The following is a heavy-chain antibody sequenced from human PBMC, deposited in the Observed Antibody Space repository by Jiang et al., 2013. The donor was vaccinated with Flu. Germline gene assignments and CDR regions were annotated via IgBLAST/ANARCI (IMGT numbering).Heavy chain of an antibody. D-gene: IGHD3-3*01. V-gene: IGHV1-69*01. CDR3: ARDPRRVTIFGVVIRYFDL. Sequence: ANYAQKFQGRVTITADESTSTAYMELSSLRSEDTAVYYCARDPRRVTIFGVVIRYFDLWGRGTLVTVSS. CDR2: A. J-gene: IGHJ2*01.